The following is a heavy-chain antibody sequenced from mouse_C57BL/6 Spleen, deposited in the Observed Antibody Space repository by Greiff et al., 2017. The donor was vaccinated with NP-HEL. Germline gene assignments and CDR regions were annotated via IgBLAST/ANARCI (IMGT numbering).Heavy chain of an antibody. CDR3: ARAMITKRYYFDY. CDR2: INPNNGGT. J-gene: IGHJ2*01. Sequence: VQLQQSGPELVKPGASVKIPCKASGYTFTDYNMDWVKQSHGKSLEWIGDINPNNGGTIYNQKFKGKATLTVDKSSSTAYMELRSLTSDDTAVYYCARAMITKRYYFDYWGQGTTLTVSS. D-gene: IGHD2-4*01. V-gene: IGHV1-18*01. CDR1: GYTFTDYN.